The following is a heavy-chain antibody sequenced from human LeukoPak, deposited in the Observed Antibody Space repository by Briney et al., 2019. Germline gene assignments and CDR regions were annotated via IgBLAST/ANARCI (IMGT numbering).Heavy chain of an antibody. Sequence: GSLRLSCAASGFTLSSYSMNWVRQAPGKGLEWIGYIYYNGSTNYNPSLKSRVTISLDTTKNQFFLNLISVTAADTAVYFCARDLHLWSPQCLGYNYYGMDVWGKGTTVTVSS. V-gene: IGHV4-59*01. CDR3: ARDLHLWSPQCLGYNYYGMDV. CDR1: GFTLSSYS. CDR2: IYYNGST. J-gene: IGHJ6*04. D-gene: IGHD6-19*01.